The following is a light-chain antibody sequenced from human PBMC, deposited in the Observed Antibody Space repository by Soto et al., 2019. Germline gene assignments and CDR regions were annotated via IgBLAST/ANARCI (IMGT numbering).Light chain of an antibody. CDR2: GAS. CDR3: QQYNNWPPLT. Sequence: EIVMTQSPATLSVSPGERATLSCRASQSVSSNLAWYQQKPGQAPRLLSYGASTRATGIPARFSGSGSGIEFTLTISSLQSEDFAVYYCQQYNNWPPLTFGGGTKVEIK. CDR1: QSVSSN. V-gene: IGKV3-15*01. J-gene: IGKJ4*01.